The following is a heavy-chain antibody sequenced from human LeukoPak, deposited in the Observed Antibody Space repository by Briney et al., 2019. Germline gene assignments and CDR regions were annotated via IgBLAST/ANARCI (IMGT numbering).Heavy chain of an antibody. V-gene: IGHV3-30-3*01. D-gene: IGHD3-22*01. CDR3: AMYYYDSSGYYWPFDY. J-gene: IGHJ4*02. Sequence: GGSLRLSCAASGFTFSSYAMHWVRQAPGKGLEWVAVISYDGSNKYYADSVKGRFTISRDNSKNTLYLQMNSLRAEDTAVYYCAMYYYDSSGYYWPFDYWGQGTLVTVSS. CDR2: ISYDGSNK. CDR1: GFTFSSYA.